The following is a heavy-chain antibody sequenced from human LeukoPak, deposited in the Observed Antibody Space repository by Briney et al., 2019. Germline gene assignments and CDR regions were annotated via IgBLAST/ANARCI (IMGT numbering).Heavy chain of an antibody. CDR1: GFTFSSYA. J-gene: IGHJ4*02. CDR3: AKDRRAGSYDY. CDR2: ISGSGGRGGNT. V-gene: IGHV3-23*01. Sequence: TGGSLRLSCAASGFTFSSYAMSWVRQAPGKGLEWVSGISGSGGRGGNTYYADSVKGWFTISRDNSKNTLYPQMNSLRAEDTAVYYCAKDRRAGSYDYWGQGTLVTVSS. D-gene: IGHD3-10*01.